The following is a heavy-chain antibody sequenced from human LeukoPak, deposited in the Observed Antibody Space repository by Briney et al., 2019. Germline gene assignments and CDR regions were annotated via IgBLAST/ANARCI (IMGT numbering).Heavy chain of an antibody. CDR3: ARDTIGGATGEFDH. CDR2: ISAYNGNT. D-gene: IGHD1-26*01. V-gene: IGHV1-18*01. J-gene: IGHJ4*02. Sequence: ASVKVSCKASGYTFTSYGISWVRQAPGQGLEWMGWISAYNGNTNYAQKLQGRVTMTTDTTTSTAYMELRSLRSDDTAVYFCARDTIGGATGEFDHWGQGTLVNVSS. CDR1: GYTFTSYG.